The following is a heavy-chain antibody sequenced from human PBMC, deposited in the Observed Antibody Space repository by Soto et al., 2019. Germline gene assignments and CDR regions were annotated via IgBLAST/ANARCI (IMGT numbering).Heavy chain of an antibody. V-gene: IGHV1-24*01. CDR3: ATDIRNGNYGDY. CDR1: GYTLTELS. D-gene: IGHD2-21*01. CDR2: FDPEDGET. Sequence: ASVKVSCKVSGYTLTELSMHWVRQAPGKGLEWMGGFDPEDGETIYAQKFQGRVTMTEDTSTDTAYMELSSLRSEDTAVYYCATDIRNGNYGDYWGQGTLVTVSS. J-gene: IGHJ4*02.